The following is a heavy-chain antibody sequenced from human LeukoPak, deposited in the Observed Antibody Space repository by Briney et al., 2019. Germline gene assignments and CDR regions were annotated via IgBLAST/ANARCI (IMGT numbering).Heavy chain of an antibody. Sequence: PGGSLRLSCAASGFTFSSYAMSWVRQAPGKGLEWVSAISGSGGSTYYADSAKGRFTISRDNSKNTLYLQMNSLRAEDTAVYYCAKDRVVGSSWYYFDYWGQGTLVTVSS. CDR2: ISGSGGST. CDR1: GFTFSSYA. CDR3: AKDRVVGSSWYYFDY. D-gene: IGHD6-13*01. J-gene: IGHJ4*02. V-gene: IGHV3-23*01.